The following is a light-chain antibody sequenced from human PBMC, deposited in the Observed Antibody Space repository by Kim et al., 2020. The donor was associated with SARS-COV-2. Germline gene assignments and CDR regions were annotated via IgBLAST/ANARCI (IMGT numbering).Light chain of an antibody. CDR3: AGWDASLNGPV. CDR2: YDD. Sequence: QSVLTQPPSVSGAPRQRVTISCSGSSSNIEHNAVSWYQQLPGRAPKLLIYYDDLLPSGVSDRFSGSKSGSSASLAISGLQSEDEADYYCAGWDASLNGPVFGGGTKLTVL. J-gene: IGLJ3*02. CDR1: SSNIEHNA. V-gene: IGLV1-36*01.